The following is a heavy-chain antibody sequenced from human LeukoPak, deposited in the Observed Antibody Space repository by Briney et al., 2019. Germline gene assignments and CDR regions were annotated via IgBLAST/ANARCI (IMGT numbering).Heavy chain of an antibody. D-gene: IGHD3-9*01. Sequence: GASVKVSCKASGYTFTSYGIGWVRQAPGQGLEWMGWISAYDGTTNYAQNFQGRVTMSTDTSTTTAYMELRSLRSDDTAVYYCARGDDILTGYFRGFDYWGQGTLDTVSS. CDR1: GYTFTSYG. CDR2: ISAYDGTT. J-gene: IGHJ4*02. CDR3: ARGDDILTGYFRGFDY. V-gene: IGHV1-18*01.